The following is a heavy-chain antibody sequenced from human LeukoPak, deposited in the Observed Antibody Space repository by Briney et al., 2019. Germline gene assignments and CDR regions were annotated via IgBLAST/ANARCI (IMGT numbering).Heavy chain of an antibody. J-gene: IGHJ4*02. CDR3: ARDRDLVLHSSYFDS. D-gene: IGHD4/OR15-4a*01. CDR2: MNPNSDNS. CDR1: GSTFTNYD. V-gene: IGHV1-8*02. Sequence: ASVKVSCKASGSTFTNYDFNWVRQASGQRLEWMGWMNPNSDNSGYAQKFQGRVTMTRDMSTSTVYMELSSLRSEDTAVYYCARDRDLVLHSSYFDSWGQGTLVTVSS.